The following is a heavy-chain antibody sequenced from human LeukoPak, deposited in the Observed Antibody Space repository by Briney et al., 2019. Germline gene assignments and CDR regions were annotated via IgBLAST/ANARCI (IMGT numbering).Heavy chain of an antibody. CDR3: ARDNPYGSGTDY. CDR1: GGSFSGYY. J-gene: IGHJ4*02. D-gene: IGHD3-10*01. V-gene: IGHV4-34*01. CDR2: INHSGST. Sequence: SETLSLTCAVYGGSFSGYYWSWIRQPPGKGLEWIGEINHSGSTNYNPSLKSRVTISVDTSKNQFSLKVNSVTAADTAVYYCARDNPYGSGTDYWGQGTLVTVSS.